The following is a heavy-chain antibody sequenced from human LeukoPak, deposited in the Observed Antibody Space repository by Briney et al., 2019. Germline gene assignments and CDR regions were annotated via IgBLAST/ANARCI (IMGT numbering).Heavy chain of an antibody. CDR2: ISGSGGST. D-gene: IGHD2-2*01. CDR3: ARGPAAMDYFDY. J-gene: IGHJ4*02. Sequence: GGSLRLSCAASGFTFSSYAMSWVRQAPGKGLEWVSAISGSGGSTYYADSVKGRFTISRDNSKDTLYLQMNSLRAEDTAVYYCARGPAAMDYFDYWGQGTLVTVSS. V-gene: IGHV3-23*01. CDR1: GFTFSSYA.